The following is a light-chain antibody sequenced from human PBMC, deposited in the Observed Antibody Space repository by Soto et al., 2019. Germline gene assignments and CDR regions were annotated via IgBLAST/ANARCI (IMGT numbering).Light chain of an antibody. CDR2: AES. Sequence: DIQMTQSPSSLSASVGDRVTITCRASQSISSYLNWYHQKPGKAPKLLIYAESSLQSGVPSRFSGSVSGTDFTLTISSLQPEDFATYYCQQSYSTPPITFGQGTRLEIK. CDR3: QQSYSTPPIT. J-gene: IGKJ5*01. CDR1: QSISSY. V-gene: IGKV1-39*01.